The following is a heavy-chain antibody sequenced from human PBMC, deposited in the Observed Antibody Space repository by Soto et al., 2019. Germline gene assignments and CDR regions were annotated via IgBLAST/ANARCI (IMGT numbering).Heavy chain of an antibody. CDR3: ARGGGWFEYYYYMDF. D-gene: IGHD3-10*01. J-gene: IGHJ6*03. V-gene: IGHV3-23*01. CDR1: GFTFSSYS. CDR2: ISGSGGST. Sequence: GGSLRLSCAASGFTFSSYSMNWVRQAPGKGLEWVSAISGSGGSTYYADSVKGRFTISRDNSKNTLYLQMNSLRAEDTAVYYCARGGGWFEYYYYMDFWGKGTTVTVAS.